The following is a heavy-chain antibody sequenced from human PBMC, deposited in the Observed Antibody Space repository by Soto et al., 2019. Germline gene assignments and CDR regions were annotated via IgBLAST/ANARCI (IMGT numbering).Heavy chain of an antibody. CDR2: ISYDGSNK. CDR1: GFTFSSYA. V-gene: IGHV3-30*04. D-gene: IGHD2-15*01. J-gene: IGHJ4*02. CDR3: ARGSCSGGSCYWSIQLWYYFDY. Sequence: GGSLRLSCAASGFTFSSYAMHWVRQAPGKGLEWVAVISYDGSNKYYADSVKGRFTISRDNSKNTLYLQMNSLRAEDTAVYYCARGSCSGGSCYWSIQLWYYFDYWGQGTLVTVSS.